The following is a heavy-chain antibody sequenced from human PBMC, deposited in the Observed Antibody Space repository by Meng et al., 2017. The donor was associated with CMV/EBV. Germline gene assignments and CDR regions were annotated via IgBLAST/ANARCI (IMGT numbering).Heavy chain of an antibody. CDR3: ARNEHDLWSGYSYGMDV. CDR1: GFTFSDYH. J-gene: IGHJ6*02. D-gene: IGHD3-3*01. Sequence: GESLKISWAASGFTFSDYHMSWIRQAPGKGLEWVSYISCRGSTIYYADSVKGRFTISRDNAKNSLYLQMNSLRAEDTAVYYCARNEHDLWSGYSYGMDVWGQGTTVTVSS. CDR2: ISCRGSTI. V-gene: IGHV3-11*04.